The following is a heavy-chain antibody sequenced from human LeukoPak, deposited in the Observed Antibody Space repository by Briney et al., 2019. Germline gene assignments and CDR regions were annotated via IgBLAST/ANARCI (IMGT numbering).Heavy chain of an antibody. D-gene: IGHD1-14*01. J-gene: IGHJ4*02. CDR2: ISDGGGTT. Sequence: GGSLRLSCAASGFTFSSYWMHWVRHAPGKGLEWVSAISDGGGTTYYADSVQGRFTISRDYSKNTLFLQMNSLRADDTAVYYCAKVGTGDLFRALDYWGQGTLVTVSS. CDR1: GFTFSSYW. CDR3: AKVGTGDLFRALDY. V-gene: IGHV3-23*01.